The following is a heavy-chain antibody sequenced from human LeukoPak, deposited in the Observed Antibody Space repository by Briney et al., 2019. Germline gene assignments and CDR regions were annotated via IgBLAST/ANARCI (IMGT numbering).Heavy chain of an antibody. V-gene: IGHV1-69*13. D-gene: IGHD2-2*01. CDR2: IIPIFGTA. J-gene: IGHJ5*02. CDR1: GVTFNSYA. CDR3: ASTQPRYCSSTSCYLMTNWFDP. Sequence: TSVKVSCKASGVTFNSYAIRWVQQAPGQGLEWIGGIIPIFGTANYAQKFQGRVTITADESTSTAYMELSSLRTEDTAVYYSASTQPRYCSSTSCYLMTNWFDPWGQGTLVTVSS.